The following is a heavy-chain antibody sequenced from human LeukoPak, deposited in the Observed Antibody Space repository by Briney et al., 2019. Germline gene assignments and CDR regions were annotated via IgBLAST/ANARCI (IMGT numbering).Heavy chain of an antibody. D-gene: IGHD6-13*01. CDR3: AKVSGSSWYYYYGMDV. CDR1: GFTFSSYA. V-gene: IGHV3-23*01. Sequence: PGGSLRLSCAASGFTFSSYAMSWVRQAPGKGLEWVSAISGSGGSTYYADSVKGQFTISRDNSRNTLYLQMNSLRAEDTAVYYRAKVSGSSWYYYYGMDVWGQGTTVTVSS. J-gene: IGHJ6*02. CDR2: ISGSGGST.